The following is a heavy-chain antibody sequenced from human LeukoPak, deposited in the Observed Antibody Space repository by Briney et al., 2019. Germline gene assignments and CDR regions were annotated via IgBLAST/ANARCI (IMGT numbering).Heavy chain of an antibody. V-gene: IGHV4-39*01. D-gene: IGHD1-26*01. J-gene: IGHJ4*02. CDR3: ARLPIVGYYFDY. CDR2: IYYSGRT. Sequence: SETLSLTCTVSGGSISSSSYYWGWIRQPPGKGLEWIGSIYYSGRTYYNPSLKSRVTISVDTSKNQFSLKLSSVTAADTAVYYCARLPIVGYYFDYWGQGTLVTVSS. CDR1: GGSISSSSYY.